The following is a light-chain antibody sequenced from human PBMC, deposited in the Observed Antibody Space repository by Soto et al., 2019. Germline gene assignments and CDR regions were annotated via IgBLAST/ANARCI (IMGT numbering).Light chain of an antibody. J-gene: IGKJ1*01. CDR2: GAS. CDR1: QSVSSSY. CDR3: QQYGSSPPT. Sequence: EIVLTQSPGTLSLSPGERATLSCRASQSVSSSYLAWYQQKPGQAPRLLIYGASSRATGIPDRFSGSGSGTDFTLTISRLEPEEFAVYYCQQYGSSPPTFGQGTTVEIK. V-gene: IGKV3-20*01.